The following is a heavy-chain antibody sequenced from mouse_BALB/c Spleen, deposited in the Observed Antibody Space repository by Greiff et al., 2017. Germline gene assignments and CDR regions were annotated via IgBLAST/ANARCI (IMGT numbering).Heavy chain of an antibody. J-gene: IGHJ1*01. Sequence: LMESGGGLVQPGGSLKLSCAASGFTFSSYTMSWVRQTPEKRLEWVAYISNGGGSTYYPDTVKGRFTISRDNAKNTLYLQMSSLKSEDTAMYYCARHITTVVDVWGAGTTVTVSS. V-gene: IGHV5-12-2*01. D-gene: IGHD1-1*01. CDR2: ISNGGGST. CDR3: ARHITTVVDV. CDR1: GFTFSSYT.